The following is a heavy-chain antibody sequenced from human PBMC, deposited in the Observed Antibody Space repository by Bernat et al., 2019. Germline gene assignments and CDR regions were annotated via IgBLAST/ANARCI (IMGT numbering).Heavy chain of an antibody. CDR3: AKENALRAKSYYVDS. Sequence: EVQLLESGGGLEQPGGSLRLSCAASGFTFSNCAMNWVRQAPGKGLEWVSGISASGTGTFYADSVKGRFTISRDNSKNTLSLQMISLRAEDTAIYDCAKENALRAKSYYVDSWGQGTLVTVSS. V-gene: IGHV3-23*01. J-gene: IGHJ4*02. CDR2: ISASGTGT. D-gene: IGHD3-16*01. CDR1: GFTFSNCA.